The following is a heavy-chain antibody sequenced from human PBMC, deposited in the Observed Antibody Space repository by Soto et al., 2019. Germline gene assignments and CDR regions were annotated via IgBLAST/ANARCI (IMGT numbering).Heavy chain of an antibody. CDR3: AKDLTRQLAYWLDP. J-gene: IGHJ5*02. V-gene: IGHV1-69*01. D-gene: IGHD6-6*01. CDR1: GGTVSSYA. CDR2: FIPIFVSA. Sequence: QLHLVQSGAEVKKAGSSVKVSCKASGGTVSSYAITWVRQAPGKGLEWMGVFIPIFVSAHYAPKFQGRITITADESTSTAYMELSGLTSEDTAIYYCAKDLTRQLAYWLDPWGQGTQVTVSS.